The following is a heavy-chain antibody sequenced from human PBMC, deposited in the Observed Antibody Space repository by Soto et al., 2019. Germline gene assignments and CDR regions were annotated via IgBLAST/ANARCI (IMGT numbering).Heavy chain of an antibody. V-gene: IGHV3-23*01. D-gene: IGHD3-9*01. CDR2: ISGSGATT. CDR3: LQVRDFIWSSHTVSEF. J-gene: IGHJ3*01. Sequence: KGLEWVSGISGSGATTSYADSVKGRFTVSRDNSRNTLYLQMNSLRVEDTAVYYCLQVRDFIWSSHTVSEFWG.